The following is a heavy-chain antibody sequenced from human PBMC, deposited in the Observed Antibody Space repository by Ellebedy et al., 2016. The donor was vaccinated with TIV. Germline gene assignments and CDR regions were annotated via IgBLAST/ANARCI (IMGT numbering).Heavy chain of an antibody. CDR1: GGSISSYY. J-gene: IGHJ5*02. CDR3: ARHPNSSGWIWFDP. D-gene: IGHD6-19*01. Sequence: GSLRLXXTVSGGSISSYYWSWIRQPAGKGLEWIGRIYTSGSTNYNPSLKSRVTMSVDTSKNQFSLKLSSVTAADTAVYYCARHPNSSGWIWFDPWGQGTLVTVSS. CDR2: IYTSGST. V-gene: IGHV4-4*07.